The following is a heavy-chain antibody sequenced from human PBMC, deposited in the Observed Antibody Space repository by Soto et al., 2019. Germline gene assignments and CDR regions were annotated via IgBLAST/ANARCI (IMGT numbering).Heavy chain of an antibody. J-gene: IGHJ4*02. V-gene: IGHV1-69*15. D-gene: IGHD5-18*01. CDR2: ITPIYPTT. Sequence: QVQLVQSGAEVRKPGSSVQVSCKASGGTFYTYTFSWVRQAPGQGLEWMGSITPIYPTTNYAEKFQGRLTVTADGSTNTAYMELNSLTSDDTAVYCCARIPRYSFPTSDDLDSWGQGTLVTVSS. CDR3: ARIPRYSFPTSDDLDS. CDR1: GGTFYTYT.